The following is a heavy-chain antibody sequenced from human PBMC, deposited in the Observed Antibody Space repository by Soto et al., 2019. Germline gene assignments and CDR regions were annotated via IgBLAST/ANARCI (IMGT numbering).Heavy chain of an antibody. CDR3: AKDRGETSQWIRLIYYYYGMDV. Sequence: QAGGSLRLSCAASGFTFSSYGMHWVRQAPGKGLEWVAVISYDGSNKYYADSVKGRFTISRDNSKNTLYLQMNSLRAEDTAVYYCAKDRGETSQWIRLIYYYYGMDVWGPGTTVTVYS. V-gene: IGHV3-30*18. J-gene: IGHJ6*02. D-gene: IGHD5-12*01. CDR2: ISYDGSNK. CDR1: GFTFSSYG.